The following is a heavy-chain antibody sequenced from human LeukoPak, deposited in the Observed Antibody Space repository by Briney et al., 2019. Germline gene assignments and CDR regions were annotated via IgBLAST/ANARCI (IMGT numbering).Heavy chain of an antibody. J-gene: IGHJ4*02. CDR1: GFTFNSYA. Sequence: GGSLTLSCAASGFTFNSYAMSWVRQAPGKGLEWVAGVSGSGGNTDYSDSVRGRFTISRDNSDNTLYLQMNSLRAEDTALYYCAKVRRRDSKSPGDARVDYWGQGTLVTVSS. V-gene: IGHV3-23*01. CDR3: AKVRRRDSKSPGDARVDY. D-gene: IGHD3-3*01. CDR2: VSGSGGNT.